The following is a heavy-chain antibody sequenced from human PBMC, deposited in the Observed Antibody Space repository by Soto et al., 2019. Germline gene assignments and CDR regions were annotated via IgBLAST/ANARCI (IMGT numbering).Heavy chain of an antibody. Sequence: EVQLVESGGDSVQPGGSLRLSCAASGFPFSSYWMHWVSHTPGKGLEWVSRISGDGTTIYYADSVTGRFTVSRDNAKNTLSLQMSALGAEDTAVYYCAREYYGLLTGYYNDHWGQGTLVSVSS. CDR2: ISGDGTTI. J-gene: IGHJ4*02. CDR1: GFPFSSYW. CDR3: AREYYGLLTGYYNDH. V-gene: IGHV3-74*01. D-gene: IGHD3-9*01.